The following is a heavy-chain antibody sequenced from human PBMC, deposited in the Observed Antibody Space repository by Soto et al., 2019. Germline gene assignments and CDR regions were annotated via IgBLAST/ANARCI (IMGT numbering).Heavy chain of an antibody. J-gene: IGHJ4*02. D-gene: IGHD3-3*01. CDR2: ISGSGGST. CDR3: AKAPDYDFWSGSGLFDY. CDR1: GFTFSSYA. Sequence: GGSLRLSCAASGFTFSSYAMSWVRQAPGKGLEWVSAISGSGGSTYYVDSVKGRFTISRDNSKNKLDLQMNSLRAEDTAVYYCAKAPDYDFWSGSGLFDYWGQGTLVTVSS. V-gene: IGHV3-23*01.